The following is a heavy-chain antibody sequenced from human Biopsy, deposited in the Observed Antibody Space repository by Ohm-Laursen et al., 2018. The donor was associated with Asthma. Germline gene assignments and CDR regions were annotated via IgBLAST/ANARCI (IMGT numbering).Heavy chain of an antibody. Sequence: SLRLSCTASGFTFSNYGMHWVRQAPGKGLDWVAVISFDGSNKNYTDSVKGRFTISRDNAKSTLYLQMNRLRTDDTAVYFCAKRRGYSDLTDFDHWGQGTLATVSS. CDR2: ISFDGSNK. V-gene: IGHV3-30*18. J-gene: IGHJ4*02. CDR3: AKRRGYSDLTDFDH. CDR1: GFTFSNYG. D-gene: IGHD3-3*01.